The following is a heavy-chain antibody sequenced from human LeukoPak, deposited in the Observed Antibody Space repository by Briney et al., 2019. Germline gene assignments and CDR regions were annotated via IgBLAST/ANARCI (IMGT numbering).Heavy chain of an antibody. CDR2: INPNTGGT. V-gene: IGHV1-2*02. J-gene: IGHJ4*02. Sequence: GASVKVSCKASGHTFTGYYMHWVRRAPGQGLEWMGWINPNTGGTNYAQKFQGRVTMTRDTSISTAYMELSRLRSDDTAVYYCAKTQWLAFLYFDYWGQGTLVTVSS. D-gene: IGHD6-19*01. CDR3: AKTQWLAFLYFDY. CDR1: GHTFTGYY.